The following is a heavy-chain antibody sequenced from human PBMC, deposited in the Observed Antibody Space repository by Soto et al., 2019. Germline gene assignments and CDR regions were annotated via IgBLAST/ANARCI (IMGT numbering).Heavy chain of an antibody. Sequence: VASVKVSCKASGYTFSSYAMHCVRQAPGQMLEWMGWINAGYGNTKSSQKFQDRVTISRDTSASTAYMELTSLRSEDTAVYYCARDTGDGTFDFWGQGTLVTVSS. CDR3: ARDTGDGTFDF. CDR2: INAGYGNT. V-gene: IGHV1-3*01. D-gene: IGHD7-27*01. CDR1: GYTFSSYA. J-gene: IGHJ4*02.